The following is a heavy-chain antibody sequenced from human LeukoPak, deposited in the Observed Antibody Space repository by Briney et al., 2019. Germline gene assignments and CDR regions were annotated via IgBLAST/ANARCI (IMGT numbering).Heavy chain of an antibody. J-gene: IGHJ4*02. CDR1: GFTVSSNY. CDR2: ISYDGSNK. D-gene: IGHD3-22*01. CDR3: AKGLTYDSSAY. Sequence: GGFLRLSCAASGFTVSSNYMTWVRQAPGKGLEWVAVISYDGSNKYYADSVKGRFTISRDNSKNTLYLQMNSLRAEDTAVYYCAKGLTYDSSAYWGQGTLVTVSS. V-gene: IGHV3-30*18.